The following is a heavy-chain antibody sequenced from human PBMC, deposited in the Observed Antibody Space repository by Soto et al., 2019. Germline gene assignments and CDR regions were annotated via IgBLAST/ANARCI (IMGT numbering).Heavy chain of an antibody. CDR2: IYYSGST. J-gene: IGHJ6*02. CDR1: GGSISSSSYY. V-gene: IGHV4-39*07. D-gene: IGHD2-15*01. Sequence: SETLSLTCTVSGGSISSSSYYWGWILQPPGKGLEWIGSIYYSGSTYYNPSLKSRVTISVDTSKNQFSLKLSSVTAADTAVYYCARDKKVVVAATDGYYYGMYVWGQGTTVTVS. CDR3: ARDKKVVVAATDGYYYGMYV.